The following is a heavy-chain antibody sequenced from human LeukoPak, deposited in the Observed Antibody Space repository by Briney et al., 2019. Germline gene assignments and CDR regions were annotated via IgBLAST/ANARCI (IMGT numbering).Heavy chain of an antibody. CDR1: GFTFSSYW. V-gene: IGHV3-74*01. CDR2: INTDGSST. D-gene: IGHD2-2*03. J-gene: IGHJ6*03. Sequence: GGSLRLSCAASGFTFSSYWMHWVRQAPGKGLVWVSRINTDGSSTSYADSVKGRFTISRDNAKNTLYLQMNSLRAEDTAVYYCARWYGYCSSTSCSSAHYYYYMDVWGKGTTVTVSS. CDR3: ARWYGYCSSTSCSSAHYYYYMDV.